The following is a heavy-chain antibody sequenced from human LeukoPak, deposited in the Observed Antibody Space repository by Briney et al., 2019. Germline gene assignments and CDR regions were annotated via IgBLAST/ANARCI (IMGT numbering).Heavy chain of an antibody. CDR2: INHSGST. J-gene: IGHJ4*02. D-gene: IGHD3-22*01. CDR3: ARVRVIVVVITQYYFDY. Sequence: PSETLSLTCTVSGGSISSYYWSWIRQPPGKGLEWIGEINHSGSTNYNPSLKSRVTISVDTSKNQFSLKLSSVTAADTAVYYCARVRVIVVVITQYYFDYWGQGTLVTVSS. CDR1: GGSISSYY. V-gene: IGHV4-34*01.